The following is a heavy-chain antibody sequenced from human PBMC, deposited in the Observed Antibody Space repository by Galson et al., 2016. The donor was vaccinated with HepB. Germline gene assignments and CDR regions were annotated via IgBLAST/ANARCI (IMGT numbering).Heavy chain of an antibody. CDR3: ARGFGLRDCSGGRCYNFNY. CDR2: IIPMFGTS. Sequence: SVKVSCKASGDTFSIYVMSWVRQTPGQGLEWMGDIIPMFGTSNYAQKFQGRVTISADKSTSTAYLELSSLRSEDTAVYYCARGFGLRDCSGGRCYNFNYWGRGTLVTVSS. V-gene: IGHV1-69*06. D-gene: IGHD2-15*01. J-gene: IGHJ4*02. CDR1: GDTFSIYV.